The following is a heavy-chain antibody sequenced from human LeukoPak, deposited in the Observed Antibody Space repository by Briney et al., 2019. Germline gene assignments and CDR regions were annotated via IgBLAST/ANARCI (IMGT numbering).Heavy chain of an antibody. Sequence: PGGSLRPSCAASGFTFSSYAMSWVRQAPGKGMEWVSAISGSGGSTYYADSVKGRFTISRDNSKNSLYLQMNSLRAEDTAVYYCARVWGYYGSGSLYNWFDPWGQGTLVTVSS. CDR2: ISGSGGST. V-gene: IGHV3-23*01. CDR1: GFTFSSYA. J-gene: IGHJ5*02. D-gene: IGHD3-10*01. CDR3: ARVWGYYGSGSLYNWFDP.